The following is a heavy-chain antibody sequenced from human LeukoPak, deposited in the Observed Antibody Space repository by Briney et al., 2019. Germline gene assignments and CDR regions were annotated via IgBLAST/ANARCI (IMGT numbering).Heavy chain of an antibody. CDR3: AKGSWGAAAIFDH. D-gene: IGHD6-13*01. J-gene: IGHJ4*02. CDR2: ISGSGGST. CDR1: GFTFSSYG. Sequence: GGTLRLSCAASGFTFSSYGMSWVRQAPGKGLEWVSAISGSGGSTYYADSVKGRFTISRDNSKNTLYLQMNSLRAEDTAVYYCAKGSWGAAAIFDHWGQGTLVTVSS. V-gene: IGHV3-23*01.